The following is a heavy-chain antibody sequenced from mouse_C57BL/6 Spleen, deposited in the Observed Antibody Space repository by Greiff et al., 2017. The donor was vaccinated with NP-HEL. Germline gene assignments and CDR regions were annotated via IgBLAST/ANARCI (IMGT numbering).Heavy chain of an antibody. Sequence: DVHLVESGGDLVKPGGSLKLSCAASGFTFSSYGMSWVRQTPDKRLEWVATISSGGSYTYYPDSVKGRFTISRDNAKNTLYLQMSSLKSEDTAMYYCAREGGFAYWGQGTLVTVSA. V-gene: IGHV5-6*01. CDR1: GFTFSSYG. J-gene: IGHJ3*01. CDR2: ISSGGSYT. CDR3: AREGGFAY.